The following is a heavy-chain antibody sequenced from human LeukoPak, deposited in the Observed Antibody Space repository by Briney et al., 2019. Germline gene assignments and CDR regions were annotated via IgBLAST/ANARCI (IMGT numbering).Heavy chain of an antibody. CDR2: ISSSSSTI. CDR3: ARRLYSSSWSSFDY. Sequence: QTGGSLRLSCAASGFAFSSYSMNWVRQAPGKGLEWVSYISSSSSTIYYADSVKGRFTISRDNSKNTLYLQMNSLRAEDTAVYYCARRLYSSSWSSFDYWGQRTLVTVSS. J-gene: IGHJ4*02. V-gene: IGHV3-48*01. CDR1: GFAFSSYS. D-gene: IGHD6-13*01.